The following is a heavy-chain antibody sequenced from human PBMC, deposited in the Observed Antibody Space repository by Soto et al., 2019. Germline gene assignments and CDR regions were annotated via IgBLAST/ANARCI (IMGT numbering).Heavy chain of an antibody. CDR3: ARGGNYYDRSYDFDI. J-gene: IGHJ3*02. V-gene: IGHV1-2*04. CDR2: INPNSGGT. CDR1: GYTLTGYY. D-gene: IGHD3-22*01. Sequence: ASVKVSCKASGYTLTGYYMHWVRQAPGQGLEWMGWINPNSGGTNYAQKFQGWVTMTRDTSISTAYMELSRLRSDDTAVYYCARGGNYYDRSYDFDIWGQGTMVTVSS.